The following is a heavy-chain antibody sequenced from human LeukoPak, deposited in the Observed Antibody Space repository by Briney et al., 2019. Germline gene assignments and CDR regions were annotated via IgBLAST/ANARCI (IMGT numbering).Heavy chain of an antibody. V-gene: IGHV3-21*01. CDR1: GFTFSSYS. Sequence: GGSLRLSCAASGFTFSSYSMNWVRQAPGKGLEWVSSISSSSSYIYYADSVKGRFTISRDNAKNSLYLQMNSLRAEDTAVYYCARDSGDVEMATISYFDYWGQGTLVTVSP. CDR2: ISSSSSYI. CDR3: ARDSGDVEMATISYFDY. D-gene: IGHD5-24*01. J-gene: IGHJ4*02.